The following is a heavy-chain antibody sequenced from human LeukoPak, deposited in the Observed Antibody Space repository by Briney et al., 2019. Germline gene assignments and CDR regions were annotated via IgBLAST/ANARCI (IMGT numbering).Heavy chain of an antibody. CDR2: IYTSGST. CDR3: ARRVGATYFDY. Sequence: SETLSLTCTVSGGSISSSSYYWSWIRQPAGKGLEWIGRIYTSGSTNYNPSLKSRVTISADTSKNQFSLKLSSVTAADTAVYYCARRVGATYFDYWGQGTLVTVSS. CDR1: GGSISSSSYY. V-gene: IGHV4-61*02. J-gene: IGHJ4*02. D-gene: IGHD1-26*01.